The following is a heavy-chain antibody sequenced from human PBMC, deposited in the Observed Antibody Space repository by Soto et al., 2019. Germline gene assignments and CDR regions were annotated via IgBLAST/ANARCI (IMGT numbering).Heavy chain of an antibody. J-gene: IGHJ3*02. CDR3: ARDREIGGDGYNPGDAFDI. CDR1: GGTFSSYA. CDR2: IIPIFGTA. D-gene: IGHD3-16*01. Sequence: QVQLVQSGAEVKKPGSSVKVSCKASGGTFSSYAISWVRQAPGQGLEWMGGIIPIFGTANYAQKFQGRVTITADESTSTAYMELSSLRSEDTAVYYCARDREIGGDGYNPGDAFDIWGQGTMVTVSS. V-gene: IGHV1-69*12.